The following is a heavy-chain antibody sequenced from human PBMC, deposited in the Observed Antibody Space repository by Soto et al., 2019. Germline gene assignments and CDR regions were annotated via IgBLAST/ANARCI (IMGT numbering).Heavy chain of an antibody. CDR3: ARLESRYCSGGRCYSPFDY. J-gene: IGHJ4*02. V-gene: IGHV1-69*02. CDR1: GGTFSSYT. Sequence: SVKVSCKASGGTFSSYTISWVRQAPGQGLEWMGRIIPILGIANYAQKFQGRVTITADRSTSTAYMELSSLRSEDTAVYYCARLESRYCSGGRCYSPFDYWGQRNLVTVSS. CDR2: IIPILGIA. D-gene: IGHD2-15*01.